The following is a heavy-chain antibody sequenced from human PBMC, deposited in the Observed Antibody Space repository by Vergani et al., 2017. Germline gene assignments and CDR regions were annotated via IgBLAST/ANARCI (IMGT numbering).Heavy chain of an antibody. V-gene: IGHV1-8*02. CDR2: MNPNTGNT. J-gene: IGHJ5*02. D-gene: IGHD3-10*01. CDR3: ARGHMVRGVYRWFDP. CDR1: GYTFTGYY. Sequence: QVQLVQSGAEVKKPGASVKVSCKASGYTFTGYYMHWVRQAPGQGLEWMGWMNPNTGNTGYAQRFQGRVVMTRDTSISTAYLEVNSLRSEDTAVYYCARGHMVRGVYRWFDPWGQGTLVTVSS.